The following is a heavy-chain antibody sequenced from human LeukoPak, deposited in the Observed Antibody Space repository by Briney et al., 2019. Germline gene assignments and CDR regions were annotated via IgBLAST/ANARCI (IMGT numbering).Heavy chain of an antibody. CDR1: GYTFTGYY. CDR3: ARDTITVTTPYFDY. V-gene: IGHV1-2*02. CDR2: INSDSGGT. J-gene: IGHJ4*02. D-gene: IGHD4-17*01. Sequence: ASVKVCCKASGYTFTGYYIDWVRQAPGQGLEWMGWINSDSGGTNYAQKFQGRVTMTRDTSTSTAYMELSSLRSDDTAFYYCARDTITVTTPYFDYWGQGTLVTVPS.